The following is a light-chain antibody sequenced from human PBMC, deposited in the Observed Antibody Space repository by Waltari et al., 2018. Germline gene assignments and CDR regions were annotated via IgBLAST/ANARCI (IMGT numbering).Light chain of an antibody. J-gene: IGLJ3*02. CDR2: WNY. CDR1: SSTIGNNY. CDR3: LAWDDSLSVWL. V-gene: IGLV1-47*01. Sequence: QTVLTQPPSASGTPGQTVTISCSGSSSTIGNNYVYCYQHLPATAPSLLIYWNYQRPSGVSDRFFASRSGTSASLAISGLRSEDEADYFCLAWDDSLSVWLFGGGTKVTVL.